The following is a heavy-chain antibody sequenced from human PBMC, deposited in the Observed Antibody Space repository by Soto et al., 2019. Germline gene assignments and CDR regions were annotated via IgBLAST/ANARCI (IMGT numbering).Heavy chain of an antibody. CDR2: ISAYNGNT. CDR3: ARDLTGRYSGGSCYRY. Sequence: QVQLVQSGAEVKKPGASVKVSCKASGYTFTSYGISWVRQAPGQGLEWMGWISAYNGNTNYAQKLQGRVTMTTDTSTSTAYMELRRLRSADTAVYYCARDLTGRYSGGSCYRYWGQGTLVTVSS. J-gene: IGHJ4*02. D-gene: IGHD2-15*01. V-gene: IGHV1-18*04. CDR1: GYTFTSYG.